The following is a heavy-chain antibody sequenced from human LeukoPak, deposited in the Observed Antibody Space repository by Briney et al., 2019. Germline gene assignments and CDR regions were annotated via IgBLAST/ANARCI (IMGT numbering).Heavy chain of an antibody. CDR2: VDPEDGET. CDR3: ARESSSSADWRILVVNYFDY. J-gene: IGHJ4*02. V-gene: IGHV1-69-2*01. CDR1: GYTFTDYY. D-gene: IGHD6-13*01. Sequence: ASVKVSCKVSGYTFTDYYMHWVQQAPGKGLEWMGLVDPEDGETIYAEKFQGRVTITTDESTSTAYMELSSLRSEDTAVYYCARESSSSADWRILVVNYFDYWGQGTLVTVSS.